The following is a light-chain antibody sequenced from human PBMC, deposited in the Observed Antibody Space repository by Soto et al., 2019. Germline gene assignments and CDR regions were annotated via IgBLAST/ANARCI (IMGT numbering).Light chain of an antibody. CDR3: QQSDSMPWT. CDR1: QSISGY. J-gene: IGKJ1*01. CDR2: AAS. V-gene: IGKV1-39*01. Sequence: DIQMTQSPSSLSASVGDRVTITCRASQSISGYLNWYQKKSGQAPILLMYAASSLQSGVPSRFSGSGSGTDSTLTISSLQPEDSATYYCQQSDSMPWTFGQGTKVDIK.